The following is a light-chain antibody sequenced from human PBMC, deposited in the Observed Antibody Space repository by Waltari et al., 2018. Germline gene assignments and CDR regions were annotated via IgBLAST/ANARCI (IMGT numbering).Light chain of an antibody. V-gene: IGLV2-14*01. CDR2: EVS. Sequence: QSALTQPASVSGSPGQSITIHCTGTRSDVGGYNYVSWYQHHPGNAPKLMIYEVSNRPSGVSTRFSGSKSGNTASLTISGLQAEDEADYHCSSYTSSNTYYVFGTGTKVTVL. CDR1: RSDVGGYNY. J-gene: IGLJ1*01. CDR3: SSYTSSNTYYV.